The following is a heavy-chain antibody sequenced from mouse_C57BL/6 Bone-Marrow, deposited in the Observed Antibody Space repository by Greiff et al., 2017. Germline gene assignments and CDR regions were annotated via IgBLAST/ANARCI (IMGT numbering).Heavy chain of an antibody. J-gene: IGHJ4*01. CDR2: IHPNSGST. CDR1: GYTFTSYW. Sequence: QVQPQQPGAELVKPGASVKLSCKASGYTFTSYWMHWVKQRPGQGLEWIGMIHPNSGSTNYNEKFKSKATLTVDKSSSTAYMQLSSLTSEDSAVYYCARTTVPYAMDYWGQGTSVTVSS. D-gene: IGHD1-1*01. CDR3: ARTTVPYAMDY. V-gene: IGHV1-64*01.